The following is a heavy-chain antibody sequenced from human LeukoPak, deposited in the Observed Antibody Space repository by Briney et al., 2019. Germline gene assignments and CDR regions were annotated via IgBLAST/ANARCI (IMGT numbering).Heavy chain of an antibody. CDR1: GGSFSGYY. CDR2: INHSGST. D-gene: IGHD3-10*01. Sequence: SETLSLTCAVYGGSFSGYYWSWIRQPPGKGLEWIGEINHSGSTNYNPSLKSRVTISVDTSKNQFSLKLSSVTAADTAVYYCARDRLYYYGSGSYNYWGQGTLVTVSS. V-gene: IGHV4-34*01. J-gene: IGHJ4*02. CDR3: ARDRLYYYGSGSYNY.